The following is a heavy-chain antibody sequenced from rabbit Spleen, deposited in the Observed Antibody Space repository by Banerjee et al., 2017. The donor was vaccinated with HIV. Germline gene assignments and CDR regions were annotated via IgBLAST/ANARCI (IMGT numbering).Heavy chain of an antibody. CDR3: ARDAAGREDFNL. CDR2: INTATGKV. V-gene: IGHV1S45*01. J-gene: IGHJ4*01. D-gene: IGHD4-2*01. Sequence: QEQLEESGGDLVKPEGSLTLPCTASGFSFSSSDYICWVRQAPGKGLEWIACINTATGKVVYASWAKGQFTMSKTSSTTVTLQMTSLTAADTATYFCARDAAGREDFNLWGPGTLVTVS. CDR1: GFSFSSSDY.